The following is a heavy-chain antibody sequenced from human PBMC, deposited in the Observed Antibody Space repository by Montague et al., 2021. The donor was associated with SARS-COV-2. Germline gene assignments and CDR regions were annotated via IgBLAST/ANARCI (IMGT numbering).Heavy chain of an antibody. CDR2: IDWDDDK. D-gene: IGHD4-23*01. J-gene: IGHJ4*02. V-gene: IGHV2-70*01. CDR1: GFSLSTGGMC. CDR3: ARSYGTTVVTRALDY. Sequence: PALVKPTQTPTLTCTFSGFSLSTGGMCVSWIRQPPGKALEWLTLIDWDDDKYYSTSLKTRLTISKDTSKNQVVLTMTNMDPVDTATYYCARSYGTTVVTRALDYWGQGTLVTVSS.